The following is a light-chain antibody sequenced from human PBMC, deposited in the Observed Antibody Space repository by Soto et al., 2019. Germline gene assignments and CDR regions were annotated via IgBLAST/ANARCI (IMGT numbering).Light chain of an antibody. CDR1: SSDVGGYNY. Sequence: QSVLTQPASVSGSPGQSITISCTGTSSDVGGYNYVSWYQQHPGKAPKLMIYDVSNRPSGVSNRFSASKSGNTASLTISGLQAEDEADYYCSEYTSSSTVVFGGGTKVTVL. V-gene: IGLV2-14*01. CDR3: SEYTSSSTVV. CDR2: DVS. J-gene: IGLJ2*01.